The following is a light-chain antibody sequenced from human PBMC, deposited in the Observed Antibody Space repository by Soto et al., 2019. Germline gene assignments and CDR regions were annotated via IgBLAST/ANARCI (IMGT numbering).Light chain of an antibody. CDR2: EVT. J-gene: IGLJ1*01. CDR3: TSYPKINTRPCV. CDR1: SGDIGSYNR. Sequence: QSVLTQPASVSGSPGQSITISCTGTSGDIGSYNRVSWYQQHPGKAPKLIIYEVTDRPSGVSNRFSGSKSGNTASLTISGIQAEDEAEYYCTSYPKINTRPCVFGTGNKLTVL. V-gene: IGLV2-14*01.